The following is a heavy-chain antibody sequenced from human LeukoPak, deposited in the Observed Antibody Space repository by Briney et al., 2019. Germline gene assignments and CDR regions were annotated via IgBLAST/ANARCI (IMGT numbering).Heavy chain of an antibody. CDR3: ARQRSGYDSALDY. D-gene: IGHD5-12*01. J-gene: IGHJ4*02. CDR1: GYSFTSYW. V-gene: IGHV5-51*01. CDR2: IYPGDSDT. Sequence: GESLKISCKGSGYSFTSYWIGWVRQMPGKGLGWMGIIYPGDSDTRYSPSFQGQVTISADKSISTADLQWSSLKGSDTAMYYCARQRSGYDSALDYWGQGTLVTVSS.